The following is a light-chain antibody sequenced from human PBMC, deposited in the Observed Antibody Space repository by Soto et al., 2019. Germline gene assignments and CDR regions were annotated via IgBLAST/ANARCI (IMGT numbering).Light chain of an antibody. Sequence: EIVVTQSPGTLSLSPGERATLSCRACLSVRSSYLAWYQQKPGQAPRLLIYGASSRATGIPDRFTGRGSGTDFTLTISRLEPEDFAVYYCQHYDSLSFGQGTRLDIK. CDR1: LSVRSSY. V-gene: IGKV3-20*01. J-gene: IGKJ5*01. CDR2: GAS. CDR3: QHYDSLS.